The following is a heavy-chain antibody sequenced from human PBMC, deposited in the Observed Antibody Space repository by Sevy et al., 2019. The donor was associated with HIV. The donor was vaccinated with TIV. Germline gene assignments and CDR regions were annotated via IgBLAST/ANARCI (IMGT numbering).Heavy chain of an antibody. V-gene: IGHV1-18*01. Sequence: ASVKVSCKASGYTFTSYGISWVRQAPGQGLEWMGWISAYNGNTNYAQKLQGRVTMTTDTSTSTAYMELRSLSSDDTAVYYCARDIVVVVAATDPSYYYYYGMDVWGQGTTVTVSS. CDR2: ISAYNGNT. CDR3: ARDIVVVVAATDPSYYYYYGMDV. D-gene: IGHD2-15*01. CDR1: GYTFTSYG. J-gene: IGHJ6*02.